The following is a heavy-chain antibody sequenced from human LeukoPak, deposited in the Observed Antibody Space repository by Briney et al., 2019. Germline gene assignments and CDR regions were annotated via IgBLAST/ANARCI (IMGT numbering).Heavy chain of an antibody. Sequence: SETLSLTCTVSGGSISSYYWSWLRQPAGKGLEWIGRIYTSGSTNYNPSLKSRVTMSVDTSKNQFSLKLSSVTAADAAVYYCARDHPHYYDSSGYTFDYWGQGTLVTVSS. CDR1: GGSISSYY. V-gene: IGHV4-4*07. D-gene: IGHD3-22*01. J-gene: IGHJ4*02. CDR3: ARDHPHYYDSSGYTFDY. CDR2: IYTSGST.